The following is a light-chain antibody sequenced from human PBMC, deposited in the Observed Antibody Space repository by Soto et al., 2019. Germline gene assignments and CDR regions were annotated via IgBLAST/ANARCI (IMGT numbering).Light chain of an antibody. CDR1: QSISSY. J-gene: IGKJ4*01. CDR3: QQSYSSPLT. Sequence: DIQMTQSPSSLSASVADRVTITCRASQSISSYLNWYQQKPGKAPKLLIYAASSLQSGVQSRFSGSGYWTDFTLTISSLQADDVATYYCQQSYSSPLTVGGGSKVEIK. V-gene: IGKV1-39*01. CDR2: AAS.